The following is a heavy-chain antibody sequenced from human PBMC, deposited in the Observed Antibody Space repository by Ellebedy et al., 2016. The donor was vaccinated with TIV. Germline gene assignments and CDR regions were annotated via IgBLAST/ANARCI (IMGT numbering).Heavy chain of an antibody. CDR2: IIPLFGTP. V-gene: IGHV1-69*08. CDR3: ARERDYGRELFDY. J-gene: IGHJ4*02. CDR1: GGTFSNTSSNT. Sequence: AASVKVSCKGSGGTFSNTSSNTGISWVRQAPGQGLEWMGNIIPLFGTPNYAQKVRGRVTITADKSTSTVFMELSSLRSEDTAVYYCARERDYGRELFDYWGQGTLVTVSS. D-gene: IGHD4-17*01.